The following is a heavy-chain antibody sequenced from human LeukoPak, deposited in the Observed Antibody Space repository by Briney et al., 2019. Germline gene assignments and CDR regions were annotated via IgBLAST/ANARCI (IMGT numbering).Heavy chain of an antibody. Sequence: GASVKVSCKASGGTFSSYAISWVRQAPAQGLEWMGGIIPIFGTANYAQKFQGRVTITADKSTSTAYMELSSLRSEDTAVYYCARVAPYDSSDNWFDPWGQGTLVTVSS. CDR1: GGTFSSYA. D-gene: IGHD3-22*01. CDR3: ARVAPYDSSDNWFDP. CDR2: IIPIFGTA. J-gene: IGHJ5*02. V-gene: IGHV1-69*06.